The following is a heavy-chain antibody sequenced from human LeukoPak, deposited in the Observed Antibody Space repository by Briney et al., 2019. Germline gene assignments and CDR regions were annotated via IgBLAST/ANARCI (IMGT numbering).Heavy chain of an antibody. J-gene: IGHJ5*02. CDR2: INPNSGGT. V-gene: IGHV1-2*04. CDR1: GYTFTGYY. Sequence: ASVKVSCKASGYTFTGYYMHWVRQAPGQGLEWMGWINPNSGGTNYAQKFQGWVTMTRDTSISTAYMELSRLRSDDTAVYYCARGTMIVVVSNWFDPWGQGTLVTVSS. D-gene: IGHD3-22*01. CDR3: ARGTMIVVVSNWFDP.